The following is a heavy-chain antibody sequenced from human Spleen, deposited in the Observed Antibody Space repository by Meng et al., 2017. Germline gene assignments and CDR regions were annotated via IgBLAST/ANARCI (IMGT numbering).Heavy chain of an antibody. Sequence: GESLKISCAASGFSFSKYSMRWVRQAPGKGLECVSSITSSRSCIYNADSMKGRFTISRDNSKNTLYLQMDSLRAEDTAVYYCVRNFEYFDWQDNYYFDSWGQGTLVTVSS. D-gene: IGHD3-9*01. V-gene: IGHV3-21*01. CDR3: VRNFEYFDWQDNYYFDS. CDR2: ITSSRSCI. CDR1: GFSFSKYS. J-gene: IGHJ4*02.